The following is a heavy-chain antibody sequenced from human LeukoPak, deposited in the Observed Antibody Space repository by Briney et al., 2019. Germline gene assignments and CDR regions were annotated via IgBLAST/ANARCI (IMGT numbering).Heavy chain of an antibody. V-gene: IGHV4-34*01. CDR3: ARLSGSYSVAAGYYYYMDL. CDR1: GGSFSGYY. CDR2: INHSGST. J-gene: IGHJ6*03. Sequence: SETLSLTCAVYGGSFSGYYWSWIRQPPGKGLEWIGEINHSGSTNYNPSLKSRVTISVDTSKNQFSLKLSSVTAADTAVYYCARLSGSYSVAAGYYYYMDLWGKGTTVTISS. D-gene: IGHD1-26*01.